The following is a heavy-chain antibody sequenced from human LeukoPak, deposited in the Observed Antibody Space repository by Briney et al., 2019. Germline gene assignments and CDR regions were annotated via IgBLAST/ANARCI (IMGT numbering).Heavy chain of an antibody. D-gene: IGHD3-16*01. Sequence: SETLSLTCTVSGGSISSYYWSWIRQPPGKGVEWIGYIYYSGSTNYNPSLKSRVTISVDTSKNQFSLKLSSVTAADTAVYYCARVSRGFRGGDWFDPWGQGTLVTVSS. CDR2: IYYSGST. CDR1: GGSISSYY. CDR3: ARVSRGFRGGDWFDP. J-gene: IGHJ5*02. V-gene: IGHV4-59*01.